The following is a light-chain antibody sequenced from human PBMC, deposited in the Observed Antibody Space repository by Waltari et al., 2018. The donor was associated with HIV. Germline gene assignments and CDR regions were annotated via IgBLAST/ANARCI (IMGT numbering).Light chain of an antibody. Sequence: ILMTQSPATLSVSPGERVALSCRPSQSVGSNLAWYQQKPGQAPRLLIYDASSRATGIPARFSGSWSGTEFTLTISNLQSEDFAVYYCQQYNNWPPLTFGGGTKVEIK. CDR1: QSVGSN. V-gene: IGKV3-15*01. CDR2: DAS. CDR3: QQYNNWPPLT. J-gene: IGKJ4*01.